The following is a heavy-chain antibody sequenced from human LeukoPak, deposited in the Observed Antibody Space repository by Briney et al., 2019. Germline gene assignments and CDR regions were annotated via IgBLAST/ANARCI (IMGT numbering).Heavy chain of an antibody. D-gene: IGHD4-17*01. CDR1: GFTFSSYA. CDR2: ISGSGDST. Sequence: GGSLRLSCAASGFTFSSYAMSWVRQAPGKGLEWVSAISGSGDSTYYADSVKGRFTISRDNSKNTLYLQMNSLRAEDTAVYYCAKDPGPYGDYHFDYWGQGTLVTVSP. V-gene: IGHV3-23*01. CDR3: AKDPGPYGDYHFDY. J-gene: IGHJ4*02.